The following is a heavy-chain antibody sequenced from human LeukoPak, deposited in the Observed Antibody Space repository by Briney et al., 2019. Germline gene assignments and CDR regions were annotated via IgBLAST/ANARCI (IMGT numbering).Heavy chain of an antibody. Sequence: SETLSLTCTVSGGSISSGGYYWSWIRQHPGKGLEWIGYIYYSGSTYYNPSLKSRVTISVDTSKNQFSLKLSSVTAADTAVYYCARVFEGVFDYYDSSGYIRYFDYWGQGTLVTVSS. CDR3: ARVFEGVFDYYDSSGYIRYFDY. J-gene: IGHJ4*02. V-gene: IGHV4-31*03. CDR1: GGSISSGGYY. D-gene: IGHD3-22*01. CDR2: IYYSGST.